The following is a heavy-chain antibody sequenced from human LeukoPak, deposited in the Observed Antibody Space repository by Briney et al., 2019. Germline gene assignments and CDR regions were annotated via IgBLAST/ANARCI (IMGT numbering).Heavy chain of an antibody. CDR2: VHLDGRT. D-gene: IGHD6-25*01. CDR1: GGSVSGTNW. Sequence: SETLSLTCGVSGGSVSGTNWWTWIRQPPGKGLEWIGEVHLDGRTNFNPSLKSRLTMTVDLSENHVSLKLTSVTAADTAVYYCAREGGFYRPLDYSGQGTLVTVSS. V-gene: IGHV4-4*02. CDR3: AREGGFYRPLDY. J-gene: IGHJ4*02.